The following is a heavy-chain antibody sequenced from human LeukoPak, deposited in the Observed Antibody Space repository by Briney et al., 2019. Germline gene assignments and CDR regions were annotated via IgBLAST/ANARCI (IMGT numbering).Heavy chain of an antibody. J-gene: IGHJ4*02. D-gene: IGHD3-10*01. CDR2: INPNSGGT. V-gene: IGHV1-2*02. Sequence: ASVKVSCKASGYTFTGYYMHWVRQAPGRGLEWMGWINPNSGGTNYAQKFQGRVTMTRDTSISTAYMGLSRLRSDDTAVYYCARDQPYYYGSGSSSHSDYWGQGTLVTVSS. CDR3: ARDQPYYYGSGSSSHSDY. CDR1: GYTFTGYY.